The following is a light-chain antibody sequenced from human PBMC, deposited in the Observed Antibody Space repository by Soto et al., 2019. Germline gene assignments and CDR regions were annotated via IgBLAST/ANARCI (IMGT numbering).Light chain of an antibody. CDR2: EVS. Sequence: QSALTQPASVSGSPGQSITISCTGTSGDVGGYNYVSWYQQHPGKAPKLMIYEVSNRPSGVSNRFSGSKSGNTASLTISGLQAEDEADYYCSSYTSSSTLHYVFGTGTKVTVL. V-gene: IGLV2-14*01. J-gene: IGLJ1*01. CDR3: SSYTSSSTLHYV. CDR1: SGDVGGYNY.